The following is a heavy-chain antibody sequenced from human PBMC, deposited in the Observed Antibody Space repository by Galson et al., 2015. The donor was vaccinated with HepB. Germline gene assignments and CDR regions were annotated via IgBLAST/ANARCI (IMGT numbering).Heavy chain of an antibody. CDR3: ARAGDKGSSWPWD. J-gene: IGHJ4*02. D-gene: IGHD6-13*01. Sequence: SVKVSCKASGYIFISYDINWVRQAPGQRLEWMGWISPSNGNTNYAQNLQGRVTMTTHTSTSTAYMELRSLRSDDTAVYYCARAGDKGSSWPWDWGQGTLVTVSS. CDR2: ISPSNGNT. V-gene: IGHV1-18*01. CDR1: GYIFISYD.